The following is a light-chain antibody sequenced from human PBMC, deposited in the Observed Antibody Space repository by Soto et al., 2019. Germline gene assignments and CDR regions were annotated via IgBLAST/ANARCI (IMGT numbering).Light chain of an antibody. CDR2: DVN. J-gene: IGLJ1*01. V-gene: IGLV2-14*03. CDR3: ISYTGSTTVYV. CDR1: NSDVGAYNY. Sequence: QSARTQPASVSGSPGQSITISCTGTNSDVGAYNYVSWYQHHPGKAPKLMIYDVNNRPSGVSNRFSGSKSGNTASLTISGLQAEDEADYYCISYTGSTTVYVFGGGTKLTVL.